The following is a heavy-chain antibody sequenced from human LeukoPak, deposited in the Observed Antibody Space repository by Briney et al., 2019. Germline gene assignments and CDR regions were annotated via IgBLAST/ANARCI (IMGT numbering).Heavy chain of an antibody. V-gene: IGHV4-34*01. J-gene: IGHJ6*02. CDR1: GGSFSGYY. Sequence: SETLSLTCAVYGGSFSGYYWSWIRQSPGKGLEWIGEINHSGSTNYNPSLKSRVTISVDTSKNQFSLKLSSVTAADTAVYYCARGGYSYGYPYYYGMDVWGQGTTVTVSS. CDR3: ARGGYSYGYPYYYGMDV. D-gene: IGHD5-18*01. CDR2: INHSGST.